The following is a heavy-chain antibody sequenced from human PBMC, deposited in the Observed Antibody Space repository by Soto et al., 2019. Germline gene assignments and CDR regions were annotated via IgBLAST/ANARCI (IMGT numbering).Heavy chain of an antibody. J-gene: IGHJ4*02. CDR1: GDSVSSNSAA. V-gene: IGHV6-1*01. CDR2: TYYRSKWYN. CDR3: AREGILLGFGESQGPLDY. D-gene: IGHD3-10*01. Sequence: PSQTLSLTCAISGDSVSSNSAAWNWIRQSPSRGLEWLGRTYYRSKWYNDYAVSVKSRITINPDTSKNQFSLQLNSVTPEDTAVYYWAREGILLGFGESQGPLDYWGQGTLVTVSS.